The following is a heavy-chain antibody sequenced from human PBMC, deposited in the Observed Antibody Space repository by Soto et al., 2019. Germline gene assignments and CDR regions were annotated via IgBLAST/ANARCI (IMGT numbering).Heavy chain of an antibody. D-gene: IGHD3-22*01. CDR1: GDSISSSTYF. Sequence: SETLSLTCTVSGDSISSSTYFWGWVRQPPGKGLEWIGTIYYSGSTNYNPSLKSRVTISVDTSKNHFSLKLSSVTAADTAVYYCVRVRGGYYDYWGQGTLVTVS. V-gene: IGHV4-39*02. J-gene: IGHJ4*02. CDR2: IYYSGST. CDR3: VRVRGGYYDY.